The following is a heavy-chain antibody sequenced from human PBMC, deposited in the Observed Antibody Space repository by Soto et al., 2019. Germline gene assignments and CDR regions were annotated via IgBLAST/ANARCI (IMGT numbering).Heavy chain of an antibody. CDR2: IYYTGST. D-gene: IGHD2-2*01. Sequence: SETLSLNCAVSGGTTNSGGYSWSLIRQHPGEGLEWIGHIYYTGSTSYNRSLKSRVTISIDTSKNQFSLKLSSATAADTALYYYARLGFSTSCTGYTFHIWGQGTMGTVSS. CDR1: GGTTNSGGYS. V-gene: IGHV4-31*11. J-gene: IGHJ3*02. CDR3: ARLGFSTSCTGYTFHI.